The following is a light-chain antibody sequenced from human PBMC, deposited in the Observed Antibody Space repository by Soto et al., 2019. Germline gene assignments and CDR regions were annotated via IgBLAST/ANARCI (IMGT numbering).Light chain of an antibody. CDR3: QQYHIYSWT. CDR2: RAA. J-gene: IGKJ1*01. Sequence: IQMTQSPSSLSASVGDRVTITCRASQDIGTWLAWYQQKPEKAPKVLIYRAAHLESGVPSRFSASGSGTEFSLTINSLQADDFATYYCQQYHIYSWTFGQGTKV. V-gene: IGKV1-5*03. CDR1: QDIGTW.